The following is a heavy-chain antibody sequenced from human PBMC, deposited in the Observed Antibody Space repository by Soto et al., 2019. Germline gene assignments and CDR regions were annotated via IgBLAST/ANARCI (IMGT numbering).Heavy chain of an antibody. CDR3: ARHGYNYGGGYFDY. Sequence: EVQLVESGGGLVQPGGSLRLSCAASGVTVSSNYMSWVRQAPGKGLEWVSVISSGGSTYYADPVKGRFTISRDNSKNTLYLQLNSLRAEDTAVYYCARHGYNYGGGYFDYWGQGTLVTVSS. J-gene: IGHJ4*02. CDR1: GVTVSSNY. D-gene: IGHD5-18*01. CDR2: ISSGGST. V-gene: IGHV3-66*04.